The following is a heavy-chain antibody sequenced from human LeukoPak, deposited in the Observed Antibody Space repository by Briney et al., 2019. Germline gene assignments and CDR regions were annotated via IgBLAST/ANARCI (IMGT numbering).Heavy chain of an antibody. D-gene: IGHD4-17*01. CDR2: ISWNSGSI. Sequence: GGSLRLSCAASGFSFDDYVMHWVRQAPGKGLEWVSGISWNSGSIGYADSVKGRFTISRDNAKNSLYLQMNSLRAEDTALYYCAKDTDYGFDYWGQGTLVTVSS. CDR1: GFSFDDYV. V-gene: IGHV3-9*01. J-gene: IGHJ4*02. CDR3: AKDTDYGFDY.